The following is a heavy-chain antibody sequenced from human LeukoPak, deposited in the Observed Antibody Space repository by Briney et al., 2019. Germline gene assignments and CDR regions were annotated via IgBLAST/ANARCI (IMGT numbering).Heavy chain of an antibody. Sequence: GGSLRLSCAASGFTFSSYAMHWVRQAPGKGLEWVAGISYDGSSKYYADSVKGRFTISRDNSKNTLYLQMNSLRAEDTAVYYCARALNFDYGMNYWGQGTLVTVSS. V-gene: IGHV3-30-3*01. CDR1: GFTFSSYA. J-gene: IGHJ4*02. CDR3: ARALNFDYGMNY. CDR2: ISYDGSSK. D-gene: IGHD3-9*01.